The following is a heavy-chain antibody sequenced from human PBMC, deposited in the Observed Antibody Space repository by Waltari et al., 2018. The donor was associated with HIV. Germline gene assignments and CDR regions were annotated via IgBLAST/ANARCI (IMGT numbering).Heavy chain of an antibody. Sequence: EVQLVESGGGLVQPGGSLRLSCAASGFTFSSYNMNWVRQAPGKGLEWVSYIITSSSTIYCADSVKGRFTFSRDNAKNSLYLQMNSLRAEDTAVYYCARGAYGDYEPLDYWGQGTLVTVSS. CDR1: GFTFSSYN. V-gene: IGHV3-48*01. CDR2: IITSSSTI. CDR3: ARGAYGDYEPLDY. D-gene: IGHD4-17*01. J-gene: IGHJ4*02.